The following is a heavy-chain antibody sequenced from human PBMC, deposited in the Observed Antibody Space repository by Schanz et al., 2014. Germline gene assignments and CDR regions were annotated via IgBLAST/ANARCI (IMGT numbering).Heavy chain of an antibody. D-gene: IGHD2-2*01. J-gene: IGHJ4*02. V-gene: IGHV3-11*01. Sequence: QVQLVESGGGLVKPGGSLRLSCAASGFIFNDYYMNWIRQAPGKGLEWVSLVSASGGGPFYADSVKGRFTISRDTPKNTLYVQMNSLSAEDTAVYYCAKVAPAATYLDSWGLGTLVTVSS. CDR2: VSASGGGP. CDR3: AKVAPAATYLDS. CDR1: GFIFNDYY.